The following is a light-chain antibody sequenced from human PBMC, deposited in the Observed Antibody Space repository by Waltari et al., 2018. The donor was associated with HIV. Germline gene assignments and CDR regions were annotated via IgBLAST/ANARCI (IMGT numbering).Light chain of an antibody. CDR1: RSCGGGYNN. J-gene: IGLJ2*01. CDR3: TSYTSSNTLVI. V-gene: IGLV2-14*03. CDR2: HVS. Sequence: HSPLTLPAPVSGSPGQSTPISCTGTRSCGGGYNNVSWYQQQPGKAPKLMIYHVSNQPSGVSNRFSGSKSGNTASLTISGLQAENEADYYCTSYTSSNTLVIFGGGTKLTVL.